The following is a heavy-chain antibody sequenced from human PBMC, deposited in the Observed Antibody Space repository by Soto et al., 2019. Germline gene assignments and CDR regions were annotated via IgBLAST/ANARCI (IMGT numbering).Heavy chain of an antibody. CDR1: GFSLSSSGVG. CDR3: GYRVVGDAHKDYDFDF. V-gene: IGHV2-5*01. D-gene: IGHD3-3*01. J-gene: IGHJ4*02. CDR2: IFWNDDR. Sequence: QITLKESGPPLVRPTETLTLTCTFSGFSLSSSGVGVGWIRQPPGKAPEWLALIFWNDDRRYSPSLRGRLTITTDTPNNQVVPTLANVDPVDTVTYHCGYRVVGDAHKDYDFDFWSPGTLVTVSS.